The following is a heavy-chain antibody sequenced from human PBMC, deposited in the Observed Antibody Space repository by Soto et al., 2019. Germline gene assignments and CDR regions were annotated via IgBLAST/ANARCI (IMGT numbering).Heavy chain of an antibody. Sequence: GGSLRLSCAASGFTVSSNYMSWVRQAPGKGLEWVSVIYSGGSTYYADSVKGRFTISRDNSKNTLYLQMNSLRAEDTAVYYCARYCSGGSCYSEYYGMDVWGQGTTVTVSS. J-gene: IGHJ6*02. D-gene: IGHD2-15*01. CDR3: ARYCSGGSCYSEYYGMDV. V-gene: IGHV3-53*01. CDR2: IYSGGST. CDR1: GFTVSSNY.